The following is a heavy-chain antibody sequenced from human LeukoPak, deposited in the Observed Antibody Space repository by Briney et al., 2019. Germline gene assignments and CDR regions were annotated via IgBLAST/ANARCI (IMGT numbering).Heavy chain of an antibody. Sequence: GGSLRLSCAASGFTFSSYAMSWVRQAPGKGVEWVSAISGSGGSTYYADSVKGRFTISRDNSKNTLYLQLNSLRAEDTAVYYCAKLRPMGSSSRYFDYWGQGTLVTVSS. J-gene: IGHJ4*02. CDR2: ISGSGGST. D-gene: IGHD6-13*01. V-gene: IGHV3-23*01. CDR3: AKLRPMGSSSRYFDY. CDR1: GFTFSSYA.